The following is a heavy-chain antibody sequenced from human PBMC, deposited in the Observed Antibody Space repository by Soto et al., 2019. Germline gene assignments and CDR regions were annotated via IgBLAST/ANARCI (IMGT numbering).Heavy chain of an antibody. Sequence: GESLKISCKGAGYSFTSYWIGWVRQMPGKGLEWMGIIYPGDSDTRYSPSFQGQVTISADKSISTAYLQWSSLKASDTAMYYCARHRRRGYCSSTSCYYYYYGMDVWGQGTTVTVSS. CDR3: ARHRRRGYCSSTSCYYYYYGMDV. CDR2: IYPGDSDT. J-gene: IGHJ6*02. V-gene: IGHV5-51*01. D-gene: IGHD2-2*01. CDR1: GYSFTSYW.